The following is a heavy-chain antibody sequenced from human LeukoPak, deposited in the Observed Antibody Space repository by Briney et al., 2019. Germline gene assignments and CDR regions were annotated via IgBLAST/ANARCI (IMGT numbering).Heavy chain of an antibody. J-gene: IGHJ5*02. CDR2: ISAYNGNT. D-gene: IGHD6-13*01. CDR1: GYTFTSYG. Sequence: ASVNVSFKASGYTFTSYGISWVRQAPGQGLEWMGWISAYNGNTNYAQKLQGRVTMTTDTSTSTAYMELRSLRSDDTAVYYCARGSQLVPGVWFDPWGQGTLVTVSS. CDR3: ARGSQLVPGVWFDP. V-gene: IGHV1-18*04.